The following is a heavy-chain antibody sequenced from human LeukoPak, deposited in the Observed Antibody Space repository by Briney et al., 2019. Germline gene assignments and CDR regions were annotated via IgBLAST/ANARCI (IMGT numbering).Heavy chain of an antibody. CDR1: GVTFGDYA. CDR2: IGGSGAVT. V-gene: IGHV3-23*01. CDR3: AKDYYDNSGWFDY. Sequence: PGGSLRLSCAASGVTFGDYAMYWVRQAPGKGLEWVSGIGGSGAVTYYADSVKGRFTISRDNSKNTLYLQLNTLRVEDTAIYYCAKDYYDNSGWFDYWGQGTLVTVSS. D-gene: IGHD3-22*01. J-gene: IGHJ4*02.